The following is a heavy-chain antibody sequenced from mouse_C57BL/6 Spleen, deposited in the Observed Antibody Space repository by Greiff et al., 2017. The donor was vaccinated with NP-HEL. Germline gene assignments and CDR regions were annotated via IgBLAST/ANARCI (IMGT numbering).Heavy chain of an antibody. V-gene: IGHV1-63*01. CDR2: IYPGGGYT. J-gene: IGHJ1*03. CDR3: ARRGHYYGSYWYFDV. Sequence: VQLQQSGAELVRPGTSVKMSCKASGYTFTNYWIGWAKQRPGHGLEWIGDIYPGGGYTNYNEKFKGKATLTADKSSSTAYMQFSSLTSEDSAIYYCARRGHYYGSYWYFDVWGTGTTVTVSS. D-gene: IGHD1-1*01. CDR1: GYTFTNYW.